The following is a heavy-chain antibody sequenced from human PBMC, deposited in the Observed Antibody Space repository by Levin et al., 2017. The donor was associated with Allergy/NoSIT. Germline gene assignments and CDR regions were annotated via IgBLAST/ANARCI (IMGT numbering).Heavy chain of an antibody. Sequence: PGGSLRLSCAASGFTFSSYSMNWVRQAPGKGLEWVSYISSSSSTIYYADSVKGRFTISRDNAKNSLYLQMNSLRAEDTAVYYCARDGGGYDNDFDYWGQGTLVTVSS. CDR2: ISSSSSTI. CDR1: GFTFSSYS. J-gene: IGHJ4*02. V-gene: IGHV3-48*01. D-gene: IGHD5-12*01. CDR3: ARDGGGYDNDFDY.